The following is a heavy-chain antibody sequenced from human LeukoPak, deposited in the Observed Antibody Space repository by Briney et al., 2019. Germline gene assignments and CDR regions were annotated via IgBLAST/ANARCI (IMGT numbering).Heavy chain of an antibody. CDR1: GFTFSSYA. Sequence: GGSLRLSCAASGFTFSSYAMSWVRQAPGKGLELVSPISGSGGSTYYADSVKGRFTISRDNSKNTLYLQMNSLRGEDTAVYYCAKVWMDSGGYYFDYWGQGNLVTVSS. CDR3: AKVWMDSGGYYFDY. V-gene: IGHV3-23*01. CDR2: ISGSGGST. D-gene: IGHD3-22*01. J-gene: IGHJ4*02.